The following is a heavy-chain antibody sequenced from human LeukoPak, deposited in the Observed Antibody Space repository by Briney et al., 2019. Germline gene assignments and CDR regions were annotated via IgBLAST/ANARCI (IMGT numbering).Heavy chain of an antibody. CDR2: INAGNGNT. CDR3: AREEKNYDSSGYYYLAFDY. Sequence: GASVKVSCKASGYTFTSYAMHWVRQAPGQRLEWMGWINAGNGNTKYSQEFQGRVTITRDTSASTAYMELSSLRSEDTAVYYCAREEKNYDSSGYYYLAFDYWGQGTLVTVSS. D-gene: IGHD3-22*01. V-gene: IGHV1-3*03. CDR1: GYTFTSYA. J-gene: IGHJ4*02.